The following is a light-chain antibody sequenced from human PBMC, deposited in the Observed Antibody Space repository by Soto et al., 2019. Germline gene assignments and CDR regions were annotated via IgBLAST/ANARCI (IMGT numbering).Light chain of an antibody. Sequence: EILLTQSPGTLSLSPGERATLSCRASQSVSSSYLAWYQQKPGQAPRLLIYGASSRATGIPDRFSGSGSGTDFTLTISRLEPEDFAVYYCQQSVTFGGGTKVDIK. J-gene: IGKJ4*01. CDR2: GAS. CDR1: QSVSSSY. CDR3: QQSVT. V-gene: IGKV3-20*01.